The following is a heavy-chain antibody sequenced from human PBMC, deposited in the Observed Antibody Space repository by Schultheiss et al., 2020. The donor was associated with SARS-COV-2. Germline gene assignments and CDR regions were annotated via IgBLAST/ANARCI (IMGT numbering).Heavy chain of an antibody. D-gene: IGHD6-19*01. J-gene: IGHJ4*02. CDR3: ARLDSSGWRY. CDR2: IYPGDSDT. CDR1: GYSFTSYW. V-gene: IGHV5-51*01. Sequence: GGSLRLSCKGSGYSFTSYWIGWVRQMPGKGLEWMGIIYPGDSDTRYSPSFQGQVTISASISTAYLHLSSLRASDIGMYYCARLDSSGWRYWGQGTLVTVSS.